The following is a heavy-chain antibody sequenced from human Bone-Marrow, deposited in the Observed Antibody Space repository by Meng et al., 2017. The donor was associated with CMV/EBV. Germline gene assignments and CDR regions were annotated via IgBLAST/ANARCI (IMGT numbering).Heavy chain of an antibody. CDR2: LYFSGST. V-gene: IGHV4-39*07. CDR3: ARDPATGPRGDYFDS. CDR1: GGSISGSSYY. J-gene: IGHJ4*02. D-gene: IGHD3-16*01. Sequence: SETLSLTCTVSGGSISGSSYYWGWSRQPPGKGLEWIGSLYFSGSTYYNPSLKSRLTISADTSRNQFSLRLSSVTAADTAVYFCARDPATGPRGDYFDSWAQGTLVTVSS.